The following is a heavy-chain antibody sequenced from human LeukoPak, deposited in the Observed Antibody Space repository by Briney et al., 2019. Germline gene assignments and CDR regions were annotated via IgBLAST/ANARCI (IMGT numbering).Heavy chain of an antibody. D-gene: IGHD4-17*01. V-gene: IGHV3-48*03. CDR2: ISNSGSTI. Sequence: GGSLRLSCAASGFTFSSYEMNWVRQAPGKGLEWVSYISNSGSTIYYTDSVKGRFTISRDNAKNSLYLQMNSLRAEDTAVYYCARGPPVTRVEYFEHWGQGTLVTVSS. J-gene: IGHJ1*01. CDR3: ARGPPVTRVEYFEH. CDR1: GFTFSSYE.